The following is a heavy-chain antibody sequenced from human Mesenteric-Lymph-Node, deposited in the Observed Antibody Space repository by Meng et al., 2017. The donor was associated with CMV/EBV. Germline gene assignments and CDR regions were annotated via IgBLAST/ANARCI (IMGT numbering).Heavy chain of an antibody. CDR2: IYYSGST. Sequence: GSLRLSCTVSGGSISSYYWSWIRQPPGKGLEWIGYIYYSGSTNYNPSLKSRVTMSIDTSKNQFSLNLNSVTAADTAMYYCARDSGPTWGWFDPWGQGTLVTVSS. CDR1: GGSISSYY. J-gene: IGHJ5*02. CDR3: ARDSGPTWGWFDP. V-gene: IGHV4-59*01. D-gene: IGHD2-15*01.